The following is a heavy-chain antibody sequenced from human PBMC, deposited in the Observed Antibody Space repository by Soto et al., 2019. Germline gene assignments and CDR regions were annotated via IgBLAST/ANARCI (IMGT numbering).Heavy chain of an antibody. CDR1: GYTFSSYD. Sequence: QVQLVQSGAEVKKPGASVKVSCKTSGYTFSSYDINWVRQAPGQGLEWIGWINPTSGYTAYAQNFQGRVTLTRETSIATAYMDLSNLRSDDTAVYYGARQIHPGYTRDWGQGTPVTVSS. D-gene: IGHD5-18*01. V-gene: IGHV1-8*01. CDR2: INPTSGYT. J-gene: IGHJ1*01. CDR3: ARQIHPGYTRD.